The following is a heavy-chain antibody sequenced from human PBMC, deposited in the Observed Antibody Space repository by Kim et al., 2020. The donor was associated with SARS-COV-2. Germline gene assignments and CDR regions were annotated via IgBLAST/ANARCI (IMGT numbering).Heavy chain of an antibody. V-gene: IGHV1-24*01. CDR1: GYTLTELS. CDR3: ATVPNYDILTGYYIRGMDV. Sequence: ASVKVSCKVSGYTLTELSMHWVRQAPGKGLEWMGGFDPEDGETIYAQKFQGRVTMTEDTSTDTAYMELSSLRSEDTAVYYCATVPNYDILTGYYIRGMDVWGQGTTVTVSS. J-gene: IGHJ6*02. D-gene: IGHD3-9*01. CDR2: FDPEDGET.